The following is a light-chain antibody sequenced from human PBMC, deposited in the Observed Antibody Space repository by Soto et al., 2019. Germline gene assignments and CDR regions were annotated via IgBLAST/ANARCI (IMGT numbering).Light chain of an antibody. Sequence: QSVLTQPPSASGTPGQRVTISCSGSSSNIGTNTVNWYQHLPGTAPKLIMHSNNQRPSGVPERFSGSKSGTSASLAISGLQSEDDAAYYCAAWDDSLNGVVFGGGTKLTVL. CDR3: AAWDDSLNGVV. V-gene: IGLV1-44*01. CDR1: SSNIGTNT. J-gene: IGLJ2*01. CDR2: SNN.